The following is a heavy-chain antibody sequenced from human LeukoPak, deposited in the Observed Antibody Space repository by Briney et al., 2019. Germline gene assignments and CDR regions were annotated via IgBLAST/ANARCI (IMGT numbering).Heavy chain of an antibody. CDR1: GYTFTSYA. CDR3: AREAIVVVPAAMSRYYGMDV. CDR2: INACNGNT. V-gene: IGHV1-3*01. Sequence: ASVKVSCKASGYTFTSYAMHWVRQAPGQRLEWMGWINACNGNTNYAQKLQGRVTMTTDTSTSTAYMELRSLRSDDTAVYYCAREAIVVVPAAMSRYYGMDVWGQGTTVTVSS. J-gene: IGHJ6*02. D-gene: IGHD2-2*01.